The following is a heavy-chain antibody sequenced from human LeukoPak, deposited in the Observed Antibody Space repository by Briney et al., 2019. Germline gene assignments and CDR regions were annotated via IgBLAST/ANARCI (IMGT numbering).Heavy chain of an antibody. V-gene: IGHV1-8*01. J-gene: IGHJ6*03. CDR2: MNPNSGNT. D-gene: IGHD3-9*01. CDR3: ARDASRFDWLPEHYMDV. CDR1: GYTFTSYD. Sequence: ASVKVSCKASGYTFTSYDINWVRQATGQGLEWMGWMNPNSGNTGYAQKFQGRVTMTRNTSISTAYMELSSLRSEDTAVYYCARDASRFDWLPEHYMDVWGKGTTVTVSS.